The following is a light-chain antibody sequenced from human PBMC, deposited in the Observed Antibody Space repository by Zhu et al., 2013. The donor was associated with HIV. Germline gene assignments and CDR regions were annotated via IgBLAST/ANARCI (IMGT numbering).Light chain of an antibody. CDR3: QQYGSSPGT. V-gene: IGKV3-20*01. Sequence: EIVLTQSPVTLSLSPGERATLSCRASQSVANSLAWYQQKPGQAPRLVIYDASRRATGIPARFSGSGSGTDFTLTISSLEPEDFTVYYCQQYGSSPGTFGQGTKVEIK. J-gene: IGKJ1*01. CDR2: DAS. CDR1: QSVANS.